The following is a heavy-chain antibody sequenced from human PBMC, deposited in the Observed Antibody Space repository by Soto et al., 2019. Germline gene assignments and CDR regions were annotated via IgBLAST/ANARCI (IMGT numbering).Heavy chain of an antibody. V-gene: IGHV4-30-2*01. CDR3: ARGHYYYAMDV. CDR2: ISHGGSP. J-gene: IGHJ6*02. Sequence: QLKLQESGSGVVKPSQTLSLTCAVAGGSVSSGVFSWNWIRQPPGQGLEWIGYISHGGSPHYTPSLRGRVSISVDRSTNVISLNLTSMPPAYTAVSFCARGHYYYAMDVWGQGTKVTGYS. CDR1: GGSVSSGVFS.